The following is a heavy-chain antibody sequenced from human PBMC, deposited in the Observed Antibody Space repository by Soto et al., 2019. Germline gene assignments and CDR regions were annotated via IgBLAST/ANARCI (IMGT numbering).Heavy chain of an antibody. D-gene: IGHD5-12*01. CDR2: IYYNGST. CDR1: GASISSNTYY. V-gene: IGHV4-39*07. Sequence: SETLSLTCTVSGASISSNTYYWAWIRRPPGKGLECIGCIYYNGSTNYNPSLKSRVTISVDTSKNQLSLKLSSVTAADTAVYYCARSRYSGYDSLDYWGQGTLVTVSS. J-gene: IGHJ4*02. CDR3: ARSRYSGYDSLDY.